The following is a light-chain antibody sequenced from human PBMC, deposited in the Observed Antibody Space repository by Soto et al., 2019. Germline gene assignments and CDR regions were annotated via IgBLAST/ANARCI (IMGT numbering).Light chain of an antibody. CDR2: NDN. Sequence: QPVLTQPPSASGTPGQRVTISCSGSSANIGSHTVNWYQQLPGTAPKVLIYNDNQRPSGVPDRFSGSKSGTSASLAISGPQSEDEADYYCAAWDDSLSGWMFGGGTQLTVL. J-gene: IGLJ3*02. CDR1: SANIGSHT. CDR3: AAWDDSLSGWM. V-gene: IGLV1-44*01.